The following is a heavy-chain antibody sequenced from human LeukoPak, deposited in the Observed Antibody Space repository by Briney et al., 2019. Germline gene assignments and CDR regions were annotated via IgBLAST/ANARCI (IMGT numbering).Heavy chain of an antibody. J-gene: IGHJ5*02. D-gene: IGHD6-13*01. CDR1: GYTFTGYY. CDR2: INPNSGGT. Sequence: SVKVSCKASGYTFTGYYMHWVRQAPGQGLEWMGWINPNSGGTNYAQKFQGRVTMTRDTSISTAYMELWSLRSDDTAVYYCARDGRIAAAGRGWFDPWGQGTLVTVSS. CDR3: ARDGRIAAAGRGWFDP. V-gene: IGHV1-2*02.